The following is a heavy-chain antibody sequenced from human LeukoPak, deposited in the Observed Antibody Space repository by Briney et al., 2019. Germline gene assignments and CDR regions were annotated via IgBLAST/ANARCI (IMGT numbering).Heavy chain of an antibody. CDR2: ISGSGST. Sequence: GGSLRLSCAAPGFSFSSYAMSWVRQAPGKGLEWVSAISGSGSTYYADSVKGRFTISRDNSKNTLYLQMNSLRAEDTAVYYCAKYKLRGSTTVSGSMDVWGKGTTVTVSS. V-gene: IGHV3-23*01. J-gene: IGHJ6*03. CDR3: AKYKLRGSTTVSGSMDV. CDR1: GFSFSSYA. D-gene: IGHD4-17*01.